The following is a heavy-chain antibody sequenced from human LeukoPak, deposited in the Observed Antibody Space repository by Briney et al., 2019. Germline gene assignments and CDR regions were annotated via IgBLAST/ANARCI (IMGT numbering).Heavy chain of an antibody. CDR3: ARGTNRGYSYGYNY. CDR2: MNPNSGNT. CDR1: GYSFTAYY. V-gene: IGHV1-8*03. J-gene: IGHJ4*02. Sequence: ASVKVSCKASGYSFTAYYMHWVRQAPGQGLEWMGWMNPNSGNTGYAQKFQGRVTITRNTSISTAYMELSSLRSEDTAVYYCARGTNRGYSYGYNYWGQGTLVTVSS. D-gene: IGHD5-18*01.